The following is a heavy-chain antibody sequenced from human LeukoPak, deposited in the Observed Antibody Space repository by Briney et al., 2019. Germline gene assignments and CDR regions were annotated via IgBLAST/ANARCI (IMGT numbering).Heavy chain of an antibody. Sequence: PGGSLRLSCAASGFTVSTTYMSWVSQAPGKGLEWVSAISGSGGSTYYTDSVKGRFTISRDNSKNTLYLQMNSLRAEDTAVYYCAKLPPVDIGWYFDYWGQGTLVTVSS. CDR2: ISGSGGST. D-gene: IGHD3-9*01. J-gene: IGHJ4*02. CDR1: GFTVSTTY. CDR3: AKLPPVDIGWYFDY. V-gene: IGHV3-23*01.